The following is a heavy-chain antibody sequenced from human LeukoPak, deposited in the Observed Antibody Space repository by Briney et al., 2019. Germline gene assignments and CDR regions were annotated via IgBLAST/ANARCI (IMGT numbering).Heavy chain of an antibody. CDR3: ARDFFKEVRGVYDY. CDR1: GGSFSGYY. J-gene: IGHJ4*02. Sequence: SETLSLTCAVYGGSFSGYYWSWIRQPPGTGLEWIGEINHSGSTNYNPSLKSRVTISVDTSKNQFSLKLSSVTAADTAVYYCARDFFKEVRGVYDYWGQGTLVTVSS. D-gene: IGHD3-10*01. CDR2: INHSGST. V-gene: IGHV4-34*01.